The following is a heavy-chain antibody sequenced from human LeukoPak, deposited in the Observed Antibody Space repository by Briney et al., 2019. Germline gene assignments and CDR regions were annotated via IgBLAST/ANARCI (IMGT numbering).Heavy chain of an antibody. Sequence: PGGPLRLSCAASGFIFGSYNMNWVRQAPGKGLEWISYISSSSRTIFYADSVKGRFTISRDTSNNTLYLQMNSLRADDTAVYYCAREGKWLQLRYFDYWGQGTLVTVSS. V-gene: IGHV3-48*01. CDR3: AREGKWLQLRYFDY. CDR1: GFIFGSYN. CDR2: ISSSSRTI. D-gene: IGHD5-24*01. J-gene: IGHJ4*02.